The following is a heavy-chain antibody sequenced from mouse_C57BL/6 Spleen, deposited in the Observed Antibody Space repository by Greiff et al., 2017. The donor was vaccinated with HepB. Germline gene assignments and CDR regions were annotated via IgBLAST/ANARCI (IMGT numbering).Heavy chain of an antibody. CDR2: IYPSDSET. CDR1: GYTFTSYW. J-gene: IGHJ1*03. D-gene: IGHD1-1*01. CDR3: ASRATTVVAKDWYFDV. Sequence: QVQLQQPGAELVRPGSSVKLSCKASGYTFTSYWMDWVKQRPGQGLEWIGTIYPSDSETHYNQKFKDKATLTVDKSSSTAYMQLSSLTSEDSAVDYCASRATTVVAKDWYFDVWGTGTTVTVSS. V-gene: IGHV1-61*01.